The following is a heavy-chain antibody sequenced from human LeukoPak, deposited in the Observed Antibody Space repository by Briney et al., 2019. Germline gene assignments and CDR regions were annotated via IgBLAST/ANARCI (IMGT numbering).Heavy chain of an antibody. Sequence: SETLSLTCAVYGGSFSGHSWSWIRQAPGKGLEWIGEISHTGGINYNPSLKTRVTISADTSKNQFSLRLTSVTAADTAVYYCARHVHVSMIVVILSDYFDYWGRGTLVSVSS. V-gene: IGHV4-34*01. D-gene: IGHD3-22*01. J-gene: IGHJ4*02. CDR2: ISHTGGI. CDR1: GGSFSGHS. CDR3: ARHVHVSMIVVILSDYFDY.